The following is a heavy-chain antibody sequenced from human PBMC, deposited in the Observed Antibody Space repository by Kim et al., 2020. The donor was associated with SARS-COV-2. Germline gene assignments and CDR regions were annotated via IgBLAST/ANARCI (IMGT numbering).Heavy chain of an antibody. D-gene: IGHD3-22*01. V-gene: IGHV3-15*01. CDR1: GFTFSNSW. Sequence: GGSLRLSCTASGFTFSNSWMSWVRQAPGKGLEWVGRIKSKTDGGATDYAAPVKGRFTISRDDSKNTLYLQMNSLKTEDTAVYYCTTDHTYSSDSRGYYKGRDYWGQGTMVSVSS. CDR2: IKSKTDGGAT. CDR3: TTDHTYSSDSRGYYKGRDY. J-gene: IGHJ4*02.